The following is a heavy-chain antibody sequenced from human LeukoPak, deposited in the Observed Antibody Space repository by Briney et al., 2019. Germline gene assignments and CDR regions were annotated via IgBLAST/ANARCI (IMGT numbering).Heavy chain of an antibody. CDR1: GFTFSSYS. J-gene: IGHJ3*02. CDR3: AKVKTTVTTTDAFDI. D-gene: IGHD4-17*01. CDR2: ISSSSSTI. V-gene: IGHV3-48*04. Sequence: GGSLRLSCAASGFTFSSYSMNWVRQAPGKGLEWVSYISSSSSTIYYADSVKGRFTISRDNAKNSLYLQMNSLRAEDTAVYYCAKVKTTVTTTDAFDIWGQGTMVTVSS.